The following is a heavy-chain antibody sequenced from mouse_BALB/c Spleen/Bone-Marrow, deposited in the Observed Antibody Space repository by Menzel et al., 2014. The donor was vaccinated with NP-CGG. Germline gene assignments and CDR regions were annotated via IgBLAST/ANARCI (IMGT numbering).Heavy chain of an antibody. CDR2: INPYNGGT. D-gene: IGHD2-10*02. Sequence: EVQGVESGPELVKPGASMKISCKASGYLFTGYTMNWVKQSHGKNLEWIGHINPYNGGTSQNQKFKGKATLTVDKSSSTAYMELLSLTSEDSAVHYCARHGYGNYVAMDYWGQGTSVTVSS. CDR3: ARHGYGNYVAMDY. V-gene: IGHV1-18*01. CDR1: GYLFTGYT. J-gene: IGHJ4*01.